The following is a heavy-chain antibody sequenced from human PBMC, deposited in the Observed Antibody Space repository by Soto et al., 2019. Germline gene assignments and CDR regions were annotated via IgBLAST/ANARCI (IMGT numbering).Heavy chain of an antibody. CDR1: GGSISTYS. Sequence: SETLSLICTVSGGSISTYSWSWIRQPPGKGLEWIGYIYHSGSTYYNPSLKSRVTISVDRSKNQFSLKLSSVTAADTAVYYCAAGGGLPRYYWGQGTLVTVSS. J-gene: IGHJ4*02. CDR2: IYHSGST. CDR3: AAGGGLPRYY. V-gene: IGHV4-59*04. D-gene: IGHD5-12*01.